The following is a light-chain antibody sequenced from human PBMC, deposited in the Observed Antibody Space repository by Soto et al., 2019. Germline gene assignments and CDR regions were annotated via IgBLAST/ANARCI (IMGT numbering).Light chain of an antibody. Sequence: DIQMTQSPSTLSASVGDRVTITCRASQSISSWLAWYQQQPGKAPKILIYDASSLESGVPSRFSGSGSGTEFTLTISSLQPDDFATYYCQQYNSYLGTFGQGTKVEIK. CDR3: QQYNSYLGT. CDR1: QSISSW. V-gene: IGKV1-5*01. J-gene: IGKJ1*01. CDR2: DAS.